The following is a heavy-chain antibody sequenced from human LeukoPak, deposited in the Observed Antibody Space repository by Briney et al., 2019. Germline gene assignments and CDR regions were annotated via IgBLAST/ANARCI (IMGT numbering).Heavy chain of an antibody. CDR1: GFTFSSYA. Sequence: GGSLRLSCAASGFTFSSYAMSWVRQAPGKGLEWVSSISGSDGSTYYADSVKGRFTISRDNSKNTLYVQMNSLRAEDTAVYYCAKDSDIAVAGSDDALDVWGQGTMVTVSS. CDR2: ISGSDGST. CDR3: AKDSDIAVAGSDDALDV. V-gene: IGHV3-23*01. J-gene: IGHJ3*01. D-gene: IGHD6-19*01.